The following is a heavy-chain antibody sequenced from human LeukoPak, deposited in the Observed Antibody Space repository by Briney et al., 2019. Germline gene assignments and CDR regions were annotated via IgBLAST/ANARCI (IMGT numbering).Heavy chain of an antibody. V-gene: IGHV3-20*04. J-gene: IGHJ4*02. CDR3: ARTYYYDSSGYYYFDY. CDR2: INWNGGST. D-gene: IGHD3-22*01. Sequence: GGSLRLSCAASGFTFDDYGMSWVRQAPGKGLEWVSGINWNGGSTGYADSVKGRFTISRDNAKNSLYLQMNSLRAEDTALYYCARTYYYDSSGYYYFDYWGQGTLVTVSS. CDR1: GFTFDDYG.